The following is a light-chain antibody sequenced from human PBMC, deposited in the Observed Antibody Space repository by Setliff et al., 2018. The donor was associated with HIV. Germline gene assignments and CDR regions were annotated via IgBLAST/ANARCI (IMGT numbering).Light chain of an antibody. CDR3: CSFVVGHTFV. CDR2: EVT. J-gene: IGLJ1*01. Sequence: QSALAQPASVSRSPGQSITLSCTGTSSDVGSYNLASWYQHHPGEAPKLIIYEVTKRPSGVSNRFSGSKSGNTASLTISGLQAEDEADYYCCSFVVGHTFVFGTGTKVTV. CDR1: SSDVGSYNL. V-gene: IGLV2-23*02.